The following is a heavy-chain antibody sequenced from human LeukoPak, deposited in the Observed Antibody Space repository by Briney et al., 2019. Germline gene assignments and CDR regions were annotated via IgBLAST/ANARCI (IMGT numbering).Heavy chain of an antibody. V-gene: IGHV3-23*01. CDR3: AKYPASGGYFDY. CDR1: GFTFSTYS. CDR2: ISGSGANT. D-gene: IGHD6-13*01. J-gene: IGHJ4*02. Sequence: GGSLRLSCAASGFTFSTYSMSWVRLAPGKGLEWVSGISGSGANTYYADSVKGRFTISRHNSKNTLYLQMNSLRAEDTAIFYCAKYPASGGYFDYWGQGTLVTVSS.